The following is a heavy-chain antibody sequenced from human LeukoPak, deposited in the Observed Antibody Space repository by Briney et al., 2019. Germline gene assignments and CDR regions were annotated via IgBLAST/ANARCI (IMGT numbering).Heavy chain of an antibody. CDR3: ARGGLRYFDWLSSYYFDY. CDR2: IDHSGST. D-gene: IGHD3-9*01. CDR1: GGSLSGFY. J-gene: IGHJ4*02. V-gene: IGHV4-34*01. Sequence: SENLSLTCAVYGGSLSGFYWSWIRPPPGKGLEWIGEIDHSGSTNYHTSLKSRVTISVDTSKNQFSLKRSSVTAADTAVYYCARGGLRYFDWLSSYYFDYWGQGTLVTVSS.